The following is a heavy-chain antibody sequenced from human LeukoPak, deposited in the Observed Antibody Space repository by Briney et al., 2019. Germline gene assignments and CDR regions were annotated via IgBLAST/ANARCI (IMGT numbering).Heavy chain of an antibody. CDR3: AREYSSSSRPAGHFDY. V-gene: IGHV4-59*01. CDR2: IYYSGST. J-gene: IGHJ4*02. Sequence: SETLSLTCTVSGGSISSYYWSWIRQPPGKGLEWIGYIYYSGSTNYNPSLKSRVTISVDTSKNQFSLKLSSVTAADTAVYYCAREYSSSSRPAGHFDYWGQGTLVTVSS. CDR1: GGSISSYY. D-gene: IGHD6-6*01.